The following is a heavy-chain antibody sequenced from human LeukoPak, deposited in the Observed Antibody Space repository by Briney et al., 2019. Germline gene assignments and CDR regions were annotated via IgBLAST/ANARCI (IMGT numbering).Heavy chain of an antibody. CDR1: GFPFSGYW. CDR3: ARFGGSGYYTYYFDY. V-gene: IGHV3-74*01. D-gene: IGHD3-22*01. CDR2: INNDGSNT. J-gene: IGHJ4*02. Sequence: GGSLRLSCAASGFPFSGYWMHWVRQAPGKGLVWISHINNDGSNTTYADSVKGRFTISRDNAKNSLYLQMNSLRAEDTAVYYCARFGGSGYYTYYFDYWGQGTLVTVSS.